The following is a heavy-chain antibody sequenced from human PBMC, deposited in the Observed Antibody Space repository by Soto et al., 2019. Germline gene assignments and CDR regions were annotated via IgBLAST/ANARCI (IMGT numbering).Heavy chain of an antibody. Sequence: QVQLAQSGAEVKKPASSVRVSCKASGGPLSKYGIGWVRQAPGQRLEYLGGITPIVGTTTYVQKFQGRFTITADEPAKTIYMELSRLIPEDTAIYYCSLFEFTDDAVRASWGHGTLVIVSS. CDR2: ITPIVGTT. CDR3: SLFEFTDDAVRAS. CDR1: GGPLSKYG. J-gene: IGHJ5*01. V-gene: IGHV1-69*01. D-gene: IGHD2-2*01.